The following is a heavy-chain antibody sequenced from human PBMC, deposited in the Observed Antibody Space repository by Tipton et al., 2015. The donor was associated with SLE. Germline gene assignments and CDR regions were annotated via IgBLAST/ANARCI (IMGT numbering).Heavy chain of an antibody. CDR3: AREGLGWFEGYFDL. Sequence: GLVKPSETLSLTCTVSGGSISSYYWSWIRQPPGKGLEWIGYIYYSGSTNYNPSLKSRVTISVDTYKKHFSLKLSSVTAADTAVYYCAREGLGWFEGYFDLWGRGTLVTVSS. J-gene: IGHJ2*01. V-gene: IGHV4-59*08. CDR1: GGSISSYY. D-gene: IGHD3-10*01. CDR2: IYYSGST.